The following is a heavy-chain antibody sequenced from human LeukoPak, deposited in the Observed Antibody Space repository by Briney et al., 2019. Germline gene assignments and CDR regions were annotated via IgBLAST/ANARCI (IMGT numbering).Heavy chain of an antibody. Sequence: SETLSLTCTVSGGSISSYYWSWIRQPAGKGLEWLGRIYTSGSTNYNPSLKSRVTMSVDTSKNQFSLKLSSVTAADTAVYYCAREDIVVVVAAIGRQYYFDYWGQGTLVTVSS. D-gene: IGHD2-15*01. J-gene: IGHJ4*02. CDR2: IYTSGST. CDR3: AREDIVVVVAAIGRQYYFDY. CDR1: GGSISSYY. V-gene: IGHV4-4*07.